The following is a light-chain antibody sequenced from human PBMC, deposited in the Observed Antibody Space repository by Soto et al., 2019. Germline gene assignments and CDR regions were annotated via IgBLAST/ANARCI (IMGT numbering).Light chain of an antibody. CDR2: VAS. J-gene: IGKJ3*01. V-gene: IGKV1-12*01. CDR1: QDIGTW. CDR3: QQADSFPFT. Sequence: DIQLTQSPSSVSASVGDRVTITCRASQDIGTWLAWYQQKPGKAPKLLIYVASNLQSGVPSRFSGAGSGRDFNLTITSLQPEDFATYHCQQADSFPFTFGPGTKVHFK.